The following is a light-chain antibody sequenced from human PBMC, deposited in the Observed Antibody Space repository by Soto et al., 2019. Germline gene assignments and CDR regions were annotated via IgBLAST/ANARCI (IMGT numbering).Light chain of an antibody. V-gene: IGLV4-69*01. J-gene: IGLJ2*01. CDR3: QTWGTGIQV. Sequence: QLVLTQSPSASASLGASVKLTCTLSSGHSSYAIAWHQQQPEKGPRYLMKLNSDGSHSKGDGIPDRFSGSSSGAERYLTISILQSEDEADYYSQTWGTGIQVFGGGTKLTVL. CDR1: SGHSSYA. CDR2: LNSDGSH.